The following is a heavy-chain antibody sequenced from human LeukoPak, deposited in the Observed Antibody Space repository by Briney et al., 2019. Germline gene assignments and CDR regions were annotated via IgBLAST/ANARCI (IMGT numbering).Heavy chain of an antibody. Sequence: PSETLSLTCTVSGGSISSCSYYWGWIRQPPGKGLEWIGSIYYSGSTYYNPSLKSRVTISVDTSKNQFSLKLSSVTAADTAVYYCARDSLGSHFDYWGQGTLVTVSS. V-gene: IGHV4-39*07. D-gene: IGHD1-26*01. J-gene: IGHJ4*02. CDR1: GGSISSCSYY. CDR2: IYYSGST. CDR3: ARDSLGSHFDY.